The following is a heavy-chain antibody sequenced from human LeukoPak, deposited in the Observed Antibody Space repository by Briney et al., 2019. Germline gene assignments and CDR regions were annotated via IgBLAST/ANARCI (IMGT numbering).Heavy chain of an antibody. Sequence: SETLSLTCTVSGGSISSGSYCWSWIRQPAGKGLEWIGEINHSGNTNYNPSLKSRVTISVDTSKNQFSLKLSSVTAADTAVYYCATSLTTVTHYYYYMDVWGKGTTVTISS. CDR3: ATSLTTVTHYYYYMDV. J-gene: IGHJ6*03. D-gene: IGHD4-11*01. CDR1: GGSISSGSYC. CDR2: INHSGNT. V-gene: IGHV4-61*10.